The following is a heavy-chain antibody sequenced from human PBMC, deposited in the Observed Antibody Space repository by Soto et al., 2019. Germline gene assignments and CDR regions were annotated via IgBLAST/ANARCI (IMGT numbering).Heavy chain of an antibody. CDR1: GIVFSDY. Sequence: QVQLVESGGGLVKPGGSLSLSCAASGIVFSDYMSWVRQAPGKGLEWLSYISGSGRTIYSADSVKGRFTISRDNATNSLYLQMNNARTEETAVYYCVRLPFPWGGFDPWGQGTLVTVSS. V-gene: IGHV3-11*01. D-gene: IGHD3-16*01. J-gene: IGHJ5*02. CDR3: VRLPFPWGGFDP. CDR2: ISGSGRTI.